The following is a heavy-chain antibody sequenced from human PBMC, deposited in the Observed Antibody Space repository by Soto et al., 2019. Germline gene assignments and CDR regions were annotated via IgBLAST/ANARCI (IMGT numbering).Heavy chain of an antibody. V-gene: IGHV4-59*01. Sequence: PSETLSLTCTVSGGSISSYYWSWVRQPPGKGLEWIGYISSSGHTIYTPSLKSRVTLSVDTSKNQFSLKLRSVTAADTAVYFCGREVETDALDIWGQGTMVTVSS. J-gene: IGHJ3*02. CDR2: ISSSGHT. CDR1: GGSISSYY. CDR3: GREVETDALDI.